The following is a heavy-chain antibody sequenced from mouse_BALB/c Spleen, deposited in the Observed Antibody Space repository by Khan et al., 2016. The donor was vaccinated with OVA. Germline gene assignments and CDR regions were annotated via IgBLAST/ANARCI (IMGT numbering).Heavy chain of an antibody. CDR1: GDSNTSGY. CDR3: AKSTNRYAFAY. CDR2: ILYSGST. J-gene: IGHJ3*01. V-gene: IGHV3-8*02. D-gene: IGHD2-14*01. Sequence: VQLQQSGPSLVKPSQTLSFTCSVTGDSNTSGYWFWIRNFPGNKLVYMVYILYSGSTYYNPSLKSRISITRHTSQNHYCMQLNSVATQDAATNYWAKSTNRYAFAYWGRGTLVTVSA.